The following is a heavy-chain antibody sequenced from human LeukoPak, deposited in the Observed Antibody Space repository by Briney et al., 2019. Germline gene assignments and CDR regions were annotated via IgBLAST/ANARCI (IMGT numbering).Heavy chain of an antibody. D-gene: IGHD3-22*01. Sequence: PGGSLRLSCAASGFTFSSYGMHWVRQAPGKGQEGVAFIRYDVSNKYYAHSVPGQFTISSDNSKNTLYLQMNSLRAEDTAVYYCAAPYYYDSSGYSYGAFDIWGQGTMVTVSS. J-gene: IGHJ3*02. CDR3: AAPYYYDSSGYSYGAFDI. CDR1: GFTFSSYG. CDR2: IRYDVSNK. V-gene: IGHV3-30*02.